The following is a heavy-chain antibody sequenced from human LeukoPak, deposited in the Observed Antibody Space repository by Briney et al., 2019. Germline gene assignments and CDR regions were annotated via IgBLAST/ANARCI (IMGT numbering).Heavy chain of an antibody. CDR2: INHSGST. D-gene: IGHD4-17*01. J-gene: IGHJ4*02. CDR3: ARGAGVTVTYYFDY. V-gene: IGHV4-34*01. CDR1: GGSFSGYY. Sequence: PSDTLSLTCAVYGGSFSGYYWSWIRQPPGKGLEWIGEINHSGSTNYNPSLKSRVTISVDTSKNQFSLKLSSVTAADTAVYYRARGAGVTVTYYFDYWGQGTLVTVSS.